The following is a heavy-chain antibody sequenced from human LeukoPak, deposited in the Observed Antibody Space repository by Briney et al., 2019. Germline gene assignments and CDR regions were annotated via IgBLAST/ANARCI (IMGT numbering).Heavy chain of an antibody. CDR1: GGSISSGDYY. J-gene: IGHJ4*02. CDR3: AREESLALEWLFSGEVYYFDY. V-gene: IGHV4-30-4*08. CDR2: IYYSGST. Sequence: SETLSLTCTVSGGSISSGDYYWSWIRQPPGKGLEWIGYIYYSGSTYYNPSLKSRVTMSVDTSKNQFSLKLSSVTAADTAVYYCAREESLALEWLFSGEVYYFDYWGQGTLVTVSS. D-gene: IGHD3-3*01.